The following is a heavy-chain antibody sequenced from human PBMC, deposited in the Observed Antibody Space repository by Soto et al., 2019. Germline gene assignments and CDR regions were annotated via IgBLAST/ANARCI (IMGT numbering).Heavy chain of an antibody. Sequence: SETLSLTCAVYGGSFSGYYWSWICQPPGKGLEWIGEINHSGSTNYNPSLKSRVTISVDKSKNQFSLKLSSVTAADTAVYYCARDRGDYDFWSGNAYYYYMDVWGKGTTVTVSS. D-gene: IGHD3-3*01. CDR2: INHSGST. CDR3: ARDRGDYDFWSGNAYYYYMDV. J-gene: IGHJ6*03. V-gene: IGHV4-34*01. CDR1: GGSFSGYY.